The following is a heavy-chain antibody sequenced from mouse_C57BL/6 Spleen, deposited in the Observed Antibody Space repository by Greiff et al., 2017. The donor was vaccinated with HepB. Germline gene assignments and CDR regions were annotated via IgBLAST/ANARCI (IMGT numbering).Heavy chain of an antibody. CDR1: GYTFTSYW. V-gene: IGHV1-69*01. D-gene: IGHD3-2*02. CDR3: ALAAQSYAMDY. Sequence: VQLQQPGAELVMPGASVKLSCKASGYTFTSYWMHWVKQRPGQGLEWIGEIDPSDSYTNYNQKFKGKSTLTVDKSSSTAYMQLSSLTSEDSAVYYGALAAQSYAMDYWGQGTSVTVSS. CDR2: IDPSDSYT. J-gene: IGHJ4*01.